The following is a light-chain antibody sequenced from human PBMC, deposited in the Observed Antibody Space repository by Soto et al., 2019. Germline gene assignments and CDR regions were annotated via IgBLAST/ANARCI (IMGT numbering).Light chain of an antibody. CDR1: SSDVGSYNL. Sequence: QSALTQPASVSGSPGQSITISCTGTSSDVGSYNLVSWYQQHPGKAPKLMISEGSKRPSGVSNCFSGSKSGNTAPLTISGRQAEDEADYYCCSYAGSSTSFGGGTKLTVL. J-gene: IGLJ2*01. CDR2: EGS. V-gene: IGLV2-23*01. CDR3: CSYAGSSTS.